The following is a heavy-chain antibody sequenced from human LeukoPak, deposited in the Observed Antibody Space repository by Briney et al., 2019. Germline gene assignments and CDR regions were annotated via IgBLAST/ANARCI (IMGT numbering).Heavy chain of an antibody. Sequence: GEPLKISCKGSGYSFTSYWIGWVRQMPGKGLEWMGIIYPGDSDTRYSPSFQGQVTISADKSISTAYLQWSSLQASDTAMYYCARAIGTSQFYFYYGMDVWGQGTTVTISS. V-gene: IGHV5-51*01. J-gene: IGHJ6*02. CDR1: GYSFTSYW. CDR3: ARAIGTSQFYFYYGMDV. CDR2: IYPGDSDT. D-gene: IGHD2-2*01.